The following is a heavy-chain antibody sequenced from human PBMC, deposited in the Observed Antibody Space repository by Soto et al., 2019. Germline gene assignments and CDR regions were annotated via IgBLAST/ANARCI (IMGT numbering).Heavy chain of an antibody. CDR3: ARGLYVWGSYRFDS. CDR1: GGSVSSGSCY. J-gene: IGHJ4*02. D-gene: IGHD3-16*02. Sequence: QVQLQESGPGLVKPSETLSLTCTVSGGSVSSGSCYWSWIRQPPGKGLEWIGYIYYSGSTNYNPSLKSRVTISVDTSKNQFSLKLSSVTAADTAVYYCARGLYVWGSYRFDSWGQGTLVTVSS. CDR2: IYYSGST. V-gene: IGHV4-61*01.